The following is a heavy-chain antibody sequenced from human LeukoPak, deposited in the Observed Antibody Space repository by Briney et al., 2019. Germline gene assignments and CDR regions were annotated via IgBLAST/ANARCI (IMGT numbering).Heavy chain of an antibody. CDR2: IWYDGSNK. J-gene: IGHJ4*02. CDR3: ARDGFNGDYPLDY. D-gene: IGHD4-17*01. V-gene: IGHV3-33*01. Sequence: GRSLRLSCAASGFTFSSYGMHWVRQAPGKGLEWVAVIWYDGSNKYYADSVKGRFTISRDNSKSTPYLQMNSLRAEDTAVYYCARDGFNGDYPLDYWGQGTLVTVSS. CDR1: GFTFSSYG.